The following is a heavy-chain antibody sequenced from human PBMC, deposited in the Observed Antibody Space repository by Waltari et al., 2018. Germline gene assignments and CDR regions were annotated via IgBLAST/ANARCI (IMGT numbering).Heavy chain of an antibody. Sequence: QVQLQQWGAGLLKPSETLSLTCAVYGGSFSGYYWSWIRKPPGKGLDWIGEINHSASTNYTPSIKCRVTISVDTSKNQFSLKLSSVTAADTAVYYCARGRYDYIWGSYRYGYFDYWGQGTLVTVSS. V-gene: IGHV4-34*01. CDR1: GGSFSGYY. CDR3: ARGRYDYIWGSYRYGYFDY. CDR2: INHSAST. J-gene: IGHJ4*02. D-gene: IGHD3-16*02.